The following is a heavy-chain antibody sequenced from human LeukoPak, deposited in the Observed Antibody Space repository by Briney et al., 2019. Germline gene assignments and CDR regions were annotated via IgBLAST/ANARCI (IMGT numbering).Heavy chain of an antibody. D-gene: IGHD6-19*01. CDR1: GYTFTNYA. J-gene: IGHJ4*02. Sequence: ASVKVSCKASGYTFTNYAIHWVRQAPGQRLEWMGWINAGNGNTKYSPKFQGRVTITRDTSASTAYMELSSLRSEDTAVYYRARDLKQFRGWFDYWGQGTLVTVSS. CDR2: INAGNGNT. CDR3: ARDLKQFRGWFDY. V-gene: IGHV1-3*01.